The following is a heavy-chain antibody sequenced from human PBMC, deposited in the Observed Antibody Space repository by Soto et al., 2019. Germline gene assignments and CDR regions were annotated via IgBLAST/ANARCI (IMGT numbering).Heavy chain of an antibody. Sequence: EVQLVESGGGLVQPGGSLRLSCAASGFSLSDYWMHWVRQAPGEGLVWLSRITRDGSSTNYADSVKGRFTISRDNAKNTLYLQVHSLRGEDTAVYYCARVANGYSYFDYWGQGTMVTVSS. D-gene: IGHD5-18*01. CDR1: GFSLSDYW. V-gene: IGHV3-74*01. CDR2: ITRDGSST. J-gene: IGHJ4*02. CDR3: ARVANGYSYFDY.